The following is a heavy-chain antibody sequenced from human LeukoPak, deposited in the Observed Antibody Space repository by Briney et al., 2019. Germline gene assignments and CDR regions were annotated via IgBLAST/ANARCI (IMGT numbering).Heavy chain of an antibody. CDR1: GYTFTGYY. V-gene: IGHV1-2*02. CDR3: ARTHDFWSGFQVYFDY. CDR2: INPNSGGT. J-gene: IGHJ4*02. D-gene: IGHD3-3*01. Sequence: ASVKVSCKASGYTFTGYYMHWVRQAPGQGLKWMGWINPNSGGTEYAQKFQGRVTMTRDTSISTAYMELSRLRSDDTAVYYCARTHDFWSGFQVYFDYWGQGTLVTVSS.